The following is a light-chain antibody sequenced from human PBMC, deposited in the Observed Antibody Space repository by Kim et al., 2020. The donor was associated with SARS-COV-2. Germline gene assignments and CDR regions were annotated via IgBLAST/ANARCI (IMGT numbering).Light chain of an antibody. CDR1: QSISSW. Sequence: DIQMTQSPCTLSASVGDRVTITCRASQSISSWLAWYQQKPGKAPKLLIYKASSLESGVPSRFSGSGSGTEFTLTISSLQPDDFATYYCQQYNSYSYNFGQGTKLEI. CDR2: KAS. J-gene: IGKJ2*01. CDR3: QQYNSYSYN. V-gene: IGKV1-5*03.